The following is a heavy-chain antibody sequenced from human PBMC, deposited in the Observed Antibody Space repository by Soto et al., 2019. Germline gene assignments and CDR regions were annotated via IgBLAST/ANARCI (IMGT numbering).Heavy chain of an antibody. CDR2: ISSSSSTI. Sequence: PGGSLRLSCAASGFTFSSYSMNWVRQAPGKELEWVSYISSSSSTIYYADSVKGRFTISRDNAKNLLYLQMNSLRAEDTAVYYCARERLPTFSSGPSGFDYWGQGTLVTVSS. V-gene: IGHV3-48*01. D-gene: IGHD6-19*01. CDR1: GFTFSSYS. J-gene: IGHJ4*02. CDR3: ARERLPTFSSGPSGFDY.